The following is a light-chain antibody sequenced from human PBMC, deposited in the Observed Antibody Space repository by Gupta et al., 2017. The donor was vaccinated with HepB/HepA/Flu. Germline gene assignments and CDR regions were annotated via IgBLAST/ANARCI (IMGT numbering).Light chain of an antibody. CDR1: QSIRNY. CDR2: TAS. J-gene: IGKJ2*01. Sequence: DIQLPHSPSSLSASVGDRVTITCRASQSIRNYLNWYQQKPGKAPKLLIYTASSRQSGGPTRFSGSGSGTDVTLTISSLQPEDFASYFCQQSYSCPFTFGQGTKLEIK. CDR3: QQSYSCPFT. V-gene: IGKV1-39*01.